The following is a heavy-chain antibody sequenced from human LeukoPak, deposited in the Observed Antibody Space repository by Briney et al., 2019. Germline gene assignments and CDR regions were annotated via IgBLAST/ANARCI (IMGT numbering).Heavy chain of an antibody. CDR1: GFTFSSYA. V-gene: IGHV3-23*01. CDR2: ISGSGGST. CDR3: ARTTVTAMADY. D-gene: IGHD4-17*01. Sequence: GGSLRLSCAASGFTFSSYAMSWVRQAPGKGLEWVSAISGSGGSTYYADSVKGRFTISRDNAKNSLYLQMNSLRAEDTAVYYCARTTVTAMADYWGQGTLVTVSS. J-gene: IGHJ4*02.